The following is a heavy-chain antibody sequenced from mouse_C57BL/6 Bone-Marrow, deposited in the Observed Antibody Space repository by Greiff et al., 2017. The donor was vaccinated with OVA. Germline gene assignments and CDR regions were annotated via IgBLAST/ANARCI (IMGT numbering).Heavy chain of an antibody. CDR1: GFTFSDYG. Sequence: DVMLVESGGGLVKPGGSLKLSCAASGFTFSDYGMHWVRQAPEKGLEWVAYISSGSSTIYYADTVKGRFTISRDNAKNTLFLQMTSLRSEDTAMYYCARRDYSNYAIDYWGQGTSVTVSS. J-gene: IGHJ4*01. CDR3: ARRDYSNYAIDY. D-gene: IGHD2-5*01. CDR2: ISSGSSTI. V-gene: IGHV5-17*01.